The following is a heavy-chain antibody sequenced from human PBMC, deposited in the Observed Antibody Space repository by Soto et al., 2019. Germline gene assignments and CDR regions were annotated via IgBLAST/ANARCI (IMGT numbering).Heavy chain of an antibody. CDR3: ARVERDYGGPNRPPYYYGMDV. V-gene: IGHV1-69*13. CDR2: IIPIFGTA. CDR1: GGTFSSYA. D-gene: IGHD4-17*01. J-gene: IGHJ6*02. Sequence: SVKVSCKASGGTFSSYAISWVRQAPGQRLERMRGIIPIFGTANYAQKSQGRVTITADESTSTAYMELSSLRSEVTAVYYCARVERDYGGPNRPPYYYGMDVWGQGTTVTVSS.